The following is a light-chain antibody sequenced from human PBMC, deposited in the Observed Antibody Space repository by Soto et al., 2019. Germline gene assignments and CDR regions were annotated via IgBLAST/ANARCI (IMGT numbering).Light chain of an antibody. CDR2: KVS. CDR3: KRGTNWIT. V-gene: IGKV2-30*01. J-gene: IGKJ5*01. CDR1: QRLVYSDGNRY. Sequence: TQHLHSPPVPLGPPPSISCISIQRLVYSDGNRYLSWLQQRPGQSPRRLIYKVSNRDSGVPDRFSGSGSGTDFTLKISRVEAEDVGVYCCKRGTNWITFGGGTRLENK.